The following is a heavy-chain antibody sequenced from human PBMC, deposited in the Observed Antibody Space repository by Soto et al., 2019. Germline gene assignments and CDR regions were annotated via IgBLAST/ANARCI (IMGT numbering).Heavy chain of an antibody. D-gene: IGHD3-10*01. Sequence: PSSTXSLTCTVSVVSVIIGRYYLSWIRQPPGKGLEWIGYIYYSGSTNYKPSLKSRATISVDTSKNQFSLKLSSVTAAETAVYYCERVIIWFGEKRDWLETWGQGTQVNVYS. CDR3: ERVIIWFGEKRDWLET. CDR2: IYYSGST. CDR1: VVSVIIGRYY. V-gene: IGHV4-61*01. J-gene: IGHJ5*02.